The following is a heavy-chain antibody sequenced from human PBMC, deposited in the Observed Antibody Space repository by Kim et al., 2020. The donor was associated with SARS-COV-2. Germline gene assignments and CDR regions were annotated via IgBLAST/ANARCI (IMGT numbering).Heavy chain of an antibody. J-gene: IGHJ4*02. CDR1: GGSFSGYY. CDR2: INHSGST. V-gene: IGHV4-34*01. CDR3: ARTDGGNSGVSRLYYFDY. D-gene: IGHD2-21*02. Sequence: SETLSLTCAVYGGSFSGYYWSWIRQPPGTRLEWIWEINHSGSTNYNPSLKSRVTISVDTSKNQFSLKLSSLTAADTAVYYCARTDGGNSGVSRLYYFDYWGQGALVNVSS.